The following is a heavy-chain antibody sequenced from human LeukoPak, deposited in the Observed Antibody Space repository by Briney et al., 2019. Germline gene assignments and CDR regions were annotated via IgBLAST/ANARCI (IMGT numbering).Heavy chain of an antibody. CDR2: ISWDSGTI. D-gene: IGHD5-18*01. J-gene: IGHJ4*02. V-gene: IGHV3-9*01. CDR1: GFTFDDYA. Sequence: GGPLRLSCAASGFTFDDYAMHWVRQVPGKGLEWVSGISWDSGTIGYADSVKGRFTISRDNAKNSLYLQMNSVRAEDTALYHCVRTQQVYSYGGSGFGCWGPGTQVTVSS. CDR3: VRTQQVYSYGGSGFGC.